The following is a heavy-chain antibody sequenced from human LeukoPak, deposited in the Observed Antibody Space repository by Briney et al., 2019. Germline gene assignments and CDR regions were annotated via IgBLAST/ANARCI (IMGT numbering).Heavy chain of an antibody. V-gene: IGHV4-34*01. D-gene: IGHD6-13*01. J-gene: IGHJ4*02. CDR2: INHSGST. CDR1: GGSFSGYY. Sequence: PSETLSLTCAVYGGSFSGYYWSWIRQPPGKGLEWIGEINHSGSTNYNPSLKSRVIISVDTSKNQFSLKLSSVTAADTAVYYCARFSSWYYFDYWGQGTLVTVSS. CDR3: ARFSSWYYFDY.